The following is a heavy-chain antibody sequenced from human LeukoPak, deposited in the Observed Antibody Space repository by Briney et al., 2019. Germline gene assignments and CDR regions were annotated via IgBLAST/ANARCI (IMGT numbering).Heavy chain of an antibody. CDR3: ARDSVEGTYYDFWSGYYEYNWFDP. V-gene: IGHV1-18*01. Sequence: ASVKVSCKASGYTFTSYGISWVRQAPGQGLEWMGWISDYNGNTNHEQKLQGRVTMTTDTSTSTAYMELRSLRSDDTAVYYCARDSVEGTYYDFWSGYYEYNWFDPWGQGTLVTVSS. D-gene: IGHD3-3*01. J-gene: IGHJ5*02. CDR2: ISDYNGNT. CDR1: GYTFTSYG.